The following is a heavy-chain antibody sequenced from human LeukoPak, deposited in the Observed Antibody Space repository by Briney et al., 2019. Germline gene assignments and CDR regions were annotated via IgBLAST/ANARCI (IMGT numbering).Heavy chain of an antibody. D-gene: IGHD3-16*01. CDR1: GFTFSSYG. J-gene: IGHJ4*02. V-gene: IGHV3-30*02. Sequence: PGGSLRLSCAASGFTFSSYGMHWVRQAPGKGLEWVAFIRHDGSNKYYADPVKGRFTISRDNSKNTLFLQMNSLRAEDTAVYYCARDYGGKYYFDYWGQGTLVTVSS. CDR2: IRHDGSNK. CDR3: ARDYGGKYYFDY.